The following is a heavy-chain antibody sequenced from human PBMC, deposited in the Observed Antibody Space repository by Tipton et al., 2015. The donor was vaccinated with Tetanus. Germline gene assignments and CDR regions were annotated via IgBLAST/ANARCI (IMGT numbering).Heavy chain of an antibody. Sequence: TLSLTCTVSGGSISSYYWSWIRQPAGKGLEWIGRIYTSGSTNYNPSLKSRVTMSVDTSKNQFSLKLSSVTAADTAVYYCARDLGRWLQFDSETDAFDIWGQGSMVTVSS. CDR2: IYTSGST. J-gene: IGHJ3*02. CDR3: ARDLGRWLQFDSETDAFDI. CDR1: GGSISSYY. V-gene: IGHV4-4*07. D-gene: IGHD5-24*01.